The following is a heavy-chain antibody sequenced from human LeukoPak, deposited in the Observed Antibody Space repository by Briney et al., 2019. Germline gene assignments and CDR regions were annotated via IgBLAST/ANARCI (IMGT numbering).Heavy chain of an antibody. Sequence: GGSLRLSCAASGFTFSSYSMNWVRQAPGKGLEWVSYISSSSSTVYYADSVKGRFTISRDNAKNSLYLQMNSLRAEDTAVYYCARGSTTVTTRGIFDYWGQGTLVTVSS. J-gene: IGHJ4*02. V-gene: IGHV3-48*04. CDR2: ISSSSSTV. CDR3: ARGSTTVTTRGIFDY. D-gene: IGHD4-17*01. CDR1: GFTFSSYS.